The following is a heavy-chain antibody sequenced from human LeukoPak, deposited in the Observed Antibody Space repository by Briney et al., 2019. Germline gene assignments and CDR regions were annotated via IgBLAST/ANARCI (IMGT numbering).Heavy chain of an antibody. CDR1: GFTFSSYS. J-gene: IGHJ6*03. CDR2: ISSSSSTI. D-gene: IGHD2-2*02. CDR3: ARALPYCSSTSCYISYYMDV. Sequence: AGGSLRLSCAASGFTFSSYSMNWVRQAPGKELEWVSYISSSSSTIYYADSVKGRFTISRDNAKNSLYLQMNSLRAEDTAVYYCARALPYCSSTSCYISYYMDVWGKGTTVTVSS. V-gene: IGHV3-48*04.